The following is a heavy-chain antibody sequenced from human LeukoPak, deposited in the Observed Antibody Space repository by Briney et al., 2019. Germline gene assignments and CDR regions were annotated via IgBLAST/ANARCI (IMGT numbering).Heavy chain of an antibody. V-gene: IGHV1-18*01. D-gene: IGHD2-15*01. CDR1: RYTLNTYG. CDR2: ISGSNGKK. J-gene: IGHJ5*02. Sequence: AAVTVSFMSSRYTLNTYGMTGVRQAPGQGGEGMGWISGSNGKKKHSTKPKGRVTITPDPSTNTPYMELRTLSYGATAVYYCARAGGVVHNWFDPWGQGTLVTVSS. CDR3: ARAGGVVHNWFDP.